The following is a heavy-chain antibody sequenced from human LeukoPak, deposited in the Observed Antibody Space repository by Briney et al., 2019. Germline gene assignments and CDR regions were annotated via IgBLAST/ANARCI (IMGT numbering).Heavy chain of an antibody. J-gene: IGHJ6*03. CDR1: GVSISGNY. Sequence: SETLSLTCTVSGVSISGNYWSWIRQPPGKGLEWIGYIYYSGSTNYNPSLKSRVTISVDTSKNQFSLNLTSLTAADTAVYYCARDRKYYYHMDVWGKGTTVTVSS. CDR2: IYYSGST. V-gene: IGHV4-59*12. D-gene: IGHD1-14*01. CDR3: ARDRKYYYHMDV.